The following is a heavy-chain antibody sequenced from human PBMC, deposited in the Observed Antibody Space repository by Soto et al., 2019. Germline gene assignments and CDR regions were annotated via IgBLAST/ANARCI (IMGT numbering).Heavy chain of an antibody. CDR2: INPATGAA. CDR3: ARGGGVGVAGSAAFDM. CDR1: GYPVTAYY. D-gene: IGHD3-3*01. V-gene: IGHV1-46*01. Sequence: QLHLVQSGAVVKKPGASVTVSCSASGYPVTAYYMHWVRQAPGRGLEWMGGINPATGAARYTQTFQGRFTMTRDTSTSTVFMELSALKSEDTAGFYFARGGGVGVAGSAAFDMWGQGTLVTVSS. J-gene: IGHJ3*02.